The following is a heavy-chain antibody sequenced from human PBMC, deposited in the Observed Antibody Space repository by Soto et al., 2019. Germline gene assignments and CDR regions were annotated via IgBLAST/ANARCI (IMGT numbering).Heavy chain of an antibody. V-gene: IGHV1-18*01. D-gene: IGHD2-15*01. CDR1: GYTFTSYG. CDR2: ISAYNGNT. CDR3: ARDRGYLAQWDY. Sequence: QVQLVQSGAEVKKPGASVKVSCKASGYTFTSYGISWVRQAPGQGLEWMGWISAYNGNTNYAQKLQGRVNMTTDTSTTTAYIELRSLRPDDTAVYYCARDRGYLAQWDYWGQGTLVTVSS. J-gene: IGHJ4*02.